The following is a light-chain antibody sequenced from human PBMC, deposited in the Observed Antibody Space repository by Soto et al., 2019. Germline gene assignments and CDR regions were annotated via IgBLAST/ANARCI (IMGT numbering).Light chain of an antibody. J-gene: IGKJ3*01. CDR3: QHYSTYSGT. Sequence: DVQMAQSPSTLSASVGDRVTITCRASQSIGDWLAWFQQKPGKAPALLIYRASYFERGVPSRFSGSGSGTEFTLTLSSLQPDDFSPYYCQHYSTYSGTFGPGTTVQIK. CDR2: RAS. CDR1: QSIGDW. V-gene: IGKV1-5*03.